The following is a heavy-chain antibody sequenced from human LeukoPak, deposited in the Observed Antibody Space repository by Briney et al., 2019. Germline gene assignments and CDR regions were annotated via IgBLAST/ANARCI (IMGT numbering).Heavy chain of an antibody. CDR3: TGSSWATTDW. Sequence: GGSLRLSCAASGFTFSNAWMSWVRQAPGTGLEWVGRIKRKTDGGTTDYAAPVKGRFTISRDDSKNTLYLQMNSLKTEDTAVYYCTGSSWATTDWWGQGTLVTVYS. CDR2: IKRKTDGGTT. J-gene: IGHJ4*02. V-gene: IGHV3-15*01. CDR1: GFTFSNAW. D-gene: IGHD6-13*01.